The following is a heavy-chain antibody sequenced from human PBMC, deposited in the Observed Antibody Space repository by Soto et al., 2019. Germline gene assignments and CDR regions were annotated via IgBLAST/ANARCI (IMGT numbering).Heavy chain of an antibody. V-gene: IGHV3-21*01. D-gene: IGHD6-13*01. Sequence: EVQLVESGGGLVKPGGSLRLSCAASGFTFSSYSMNWVRQAPGKGLEWVSSLSSSTSYIYYADSVKGRFTISRDTAKNSLYLQMNNVRAEDTAVYYCAKEVSSWFHGMDVWGQGPTVTVSS. CDR3: AKEVSSWFHGMDV. CDR2: LSSSTSYI. J-gene: IGHJ6*02. CDR1: GFTFSSYS.